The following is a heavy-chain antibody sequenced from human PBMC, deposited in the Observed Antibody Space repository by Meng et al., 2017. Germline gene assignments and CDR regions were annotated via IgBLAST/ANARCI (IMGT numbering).Heavy chain of an antibody. V-gene: IGHV4/OR15-8*02. CDR2: IYHGGDT. CDR3: ASWIYSCGWQ. CDR1: GGPISSIDW. Sequence: SETLSLTCVVSGGPISSIDWWSWVRQPPGKGLEWIGEIYHGGDTNYNPSLKSRVTIAIDKSKNQFSLKLSSVTAADTAVYYCASWIYSCGWQWGQGALVTVSS. D-gene: IGHD6-19*01. J-gene: IGHJ4*02.